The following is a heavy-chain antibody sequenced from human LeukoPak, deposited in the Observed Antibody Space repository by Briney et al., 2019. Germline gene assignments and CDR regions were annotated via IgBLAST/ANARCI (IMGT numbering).Heavy chain of an antibody. CDR1: GGSFSSYY. Sequence: SETLSLTCAVYGGSFSSYYWSWIRQPPGKGLEWIGEINHSGSTNYNPSLKSRVTISVDTSKNQFSLKLSSVTAADTAVYYCARSLARARPFDYWGQGTLVTVSS. V-gene: IGHV4-34*01. J-gene: IGHJ4*02. D-gene: IGHD3-10*01. CDR2: INHSGST. CDR3: ARSLARARPFDY.